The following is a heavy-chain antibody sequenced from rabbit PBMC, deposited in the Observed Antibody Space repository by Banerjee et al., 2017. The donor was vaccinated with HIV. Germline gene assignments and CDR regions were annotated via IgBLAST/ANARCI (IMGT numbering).Heavy chain of an antibody. J-gene: IGHJ4*01. V-gene: IGHV1S40*01. Sequence: QSLEESGGDLVKPGASLTLTCTASGFSFSSGYDMCWVRQAPGKGLEWIACIYAGKGSTDYVSWVNGRFTISSDNAQNTVDLQMNSLTAADTATYFCARAGLYRYGAPGYAPSNLWGQGPLVPGS. CDR1: GFSFSSGYD. CDR3: ARAGLYRYGAPGYAPSNL. CDR2: IYAGKGST. D-gene: IGHD7-1*01.